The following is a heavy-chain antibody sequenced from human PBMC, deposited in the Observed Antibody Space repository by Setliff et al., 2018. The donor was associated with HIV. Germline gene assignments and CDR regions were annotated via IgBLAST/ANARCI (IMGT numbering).Heavy chain of an antibody. V-gene: IGHV4-59*01. J-gene: IGHJ5*02. CDR3: ARSIHGGGSEPFDT. D-gene: IGHD3-10*01. Sequence: SETLSLTCTVSGGSISSYYWSWIRQPPGKGLEWIGYIFYSGSTNYNPPLKSRVTISVDASKNQFSLRLSSVTAADTAVYYCARSIHGGGSEPFDTWGQGILVTVSS. CDR1: GGSISSYY. CDR2: IFYSGST.